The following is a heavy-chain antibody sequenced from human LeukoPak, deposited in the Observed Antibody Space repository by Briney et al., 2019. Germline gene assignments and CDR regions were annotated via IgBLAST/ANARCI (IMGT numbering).Heavy chain of an antibody. J-gene: IGHJ3*01. D-gene: IGHD6-6*01. CDR3: AREQLVPWTLGAFDV. V-gene: IGHV4-59*01. Sequence: SETLSLTYTVSGGSISSYYWSWIRQPPGKGLEGMGYIYSSGRINYNPSLKSRVILSVDTSKDQFSLRLRSVTAADTAVYYCAREQLVPWTLGAFDVWGQGTMVTVSS. CDR2: IYSSGRI. CDR1: GGSISSYY.